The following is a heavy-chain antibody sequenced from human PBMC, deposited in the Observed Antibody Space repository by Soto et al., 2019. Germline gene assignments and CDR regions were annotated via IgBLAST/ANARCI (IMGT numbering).Heavy chain of an antibody. D-gene: IGHD3-22*01. CDR3: ASTRITMIVVVRNYYYYGMAV. V-gene: IGHV1-69*01. CDR2: IIPIFGTA. Sequence: QVQLVQSGAEVKKPGSSVKVSCKASGGTFSSYAISWVRQAPGQGLEWMGGIIPIFGTANYAQKFQGRVTITADESTSTAYMELSSLRSEDTAVYYCASTRITMIVVVRNYYYYGMAVWGQGTTVTVSS. CDR1: GGTFSSYA. J-gene: IGHJ6*02.